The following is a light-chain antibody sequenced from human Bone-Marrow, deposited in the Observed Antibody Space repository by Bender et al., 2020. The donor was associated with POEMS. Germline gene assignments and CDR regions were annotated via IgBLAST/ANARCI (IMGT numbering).Light chain of an antibody. CDR2: DVS. CDR3: SSYTSSNLVV. V-gene: IGLV2-14*03. J-gene: IGLJ6*01. Sequence: QSALTQPASVSGSPGQSITISCTGTSSDIGGYNYVSWYQHHPGKAPKLMIFDVSNRPSRVSNRFSGSKSGNTASLTISGLQAEDEGHYYCSSYTSSNLVVFGSGTKVTVL. CDR1: SSDIGGYNY.